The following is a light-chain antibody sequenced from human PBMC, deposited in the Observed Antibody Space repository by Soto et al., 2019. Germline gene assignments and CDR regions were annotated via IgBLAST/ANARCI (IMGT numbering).Light chain of an antibody. CDR3: NSYTSSSTLYV. V-gene: IGLV2-14*01. CDR1: SSDIGTYNY. Sequence: QSALTQPASVSGSPGQSLTISCTGTSSDIGTYNYVSWYQQHPGKAPKLMLYEVSNRPSGVSNRFFGSKSGNTASLTISGLQAEDEADYFCNSYTSSSTLYVFGTGTKLTVL. CDR2: EVS. J-gene: IGLJ1*01.